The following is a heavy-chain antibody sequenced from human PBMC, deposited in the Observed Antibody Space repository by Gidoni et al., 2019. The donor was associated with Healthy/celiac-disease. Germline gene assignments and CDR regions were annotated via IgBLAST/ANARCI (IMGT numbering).Heavy chain of an antibody. J-gene: IGHJ2*01. CDR3: ARDIHSIYCSSTSCSDWYFDL. CDR2: IYYSGST. V-gene: IGHV4-31*03. CDR1: GGPISSGGYS. D-gene: IGHD2-2*01. Sequence: QVQLQESGPGLVKPSQTLSLTCTVSGGPISSGGYSWPWIRQHPGKGLEWIGYIYYSGSTYYNPSLKSRVTISVDTAKNQFSLKLSSVTAADTAVYYCARDIHSIYCSSTSCSDWYFDLWGRGTLVTVSS.